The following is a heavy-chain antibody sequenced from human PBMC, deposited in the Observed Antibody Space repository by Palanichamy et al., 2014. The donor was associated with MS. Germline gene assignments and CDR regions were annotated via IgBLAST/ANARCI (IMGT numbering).Heavy chain of an antibody. J-gene: IGHJ4*02. CDR2: ISSSGTTI. V-gene: IGHV3-48*01. Sequence: EVQLVESGEDLVQTGGSLRLSCAASGFTLSSYSMNWVRQAPGKGLEWVSYISSSGTTIYYADSVKGRFTISRNNARKSLYLQMNSLRAEDTALYYCARGPSGVAGSFDSWGRGTLVTVSS. CDR1: GFTLSSYS. CDR3: ARGPSGVAGSFDS. D-gene: IGHD6-19*01.